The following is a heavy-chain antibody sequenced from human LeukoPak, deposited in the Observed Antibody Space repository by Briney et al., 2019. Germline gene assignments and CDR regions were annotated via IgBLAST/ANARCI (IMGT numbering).Heavy chain of an antibody. CDR3: AKGDVLPSYPTFDY. J-gene: IGHJ4*02. D-gene: IGHD3-9*01. CDR1: GFTFSSYA. Sequence: GRSLRLSCAASGFTFSSYALSWVRQAPGKGLEWVSVISASGGTTYYADSVKGRFTISRDTSKDTVYLQMHSLRAEDTAVYYCAKGDVLPSYPTFDYWGQGTLVTVSS. CDR2: ISASGGTT. V-gene: IGHV3-23*01.